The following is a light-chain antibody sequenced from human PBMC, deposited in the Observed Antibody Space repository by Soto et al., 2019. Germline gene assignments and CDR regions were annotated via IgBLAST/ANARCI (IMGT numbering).Light chain of an antibody. CDR1: QSVSST. Sequence: EIVMTQSPATLSVSPGERATLSCRASQSVSSTIAWYQQKPGQAPRLLIYGASTRATGIPVRFSGSGSGTEFTLTISSLQSEDFAVYYCQQYYSWPRTFGQGTKLAIK. V-gene: IGKV3-15*01. CDR3: QQYYSWPRT. CDR2: GAS. J-gene: IGKJ2*01.